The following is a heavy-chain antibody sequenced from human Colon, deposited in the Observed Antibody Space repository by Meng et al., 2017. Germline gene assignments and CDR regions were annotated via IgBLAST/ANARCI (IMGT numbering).Heavy chain of an antibody. J-gene: IGHJ4*02. CDR3: ALSPQGYFDY. Sequence: QITLKETGPALGKHTQTVTLTCTFSGFSLTTSGVSVAWIRQPPGEALEWLALNYWDDDKRYSPSLKNSLAITKDTSKNQVILTMTNMDPMDTGTNYCALSPQGYFDYWGPGTLVTVSS. CDR1: GFSLTTSGVS. V-gene: IGHV2-5*02. CDR2: NYWDDDK.